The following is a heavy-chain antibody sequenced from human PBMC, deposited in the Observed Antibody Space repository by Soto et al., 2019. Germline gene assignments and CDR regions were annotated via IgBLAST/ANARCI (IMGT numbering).Heavy chain of an antibody. CDR1: GLTFSTYA. CDR3: ARENYYGGHVIGSLDL. D-gene: IGHD3-22*01. CDR2: VSSEGGTQ. V-gene: IGHV3-30-3*01. J-gene: IGHJ2*01. Sequence: QVQLVEAGGGVVQPGRSLRLSCTASGLTFSTYAMQWVRQAPGKGLEGVAVVSSEGGTQFYADSVKGRFTISRDNSKNSLYLQMSSLTTEDAAIYYCARENYYGGHVIGSLDLWGRGTLVSVSS.